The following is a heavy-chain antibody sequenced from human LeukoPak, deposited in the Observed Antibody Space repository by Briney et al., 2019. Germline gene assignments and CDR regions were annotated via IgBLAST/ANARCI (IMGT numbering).Heavy chain of an antibody. V-gene: IGHV3-48*03. D-gene: IGHD4-17*01. Sequence: AGGSLRLSCAASGFTFSAYDMNWVRQAPGKGLEWVSYISRDSAFVYYADSVKGRFTISRDNAKKSLYLQMNSLRAEDTAVYYCARGRDGDYVPLDYWGQGTLVTVSS. CDR2: ISRDSAFV. CDR1: GFTFSAYD. CDR3: ARGRDGDYVPLDY. J-gene: IGHJ4*02.